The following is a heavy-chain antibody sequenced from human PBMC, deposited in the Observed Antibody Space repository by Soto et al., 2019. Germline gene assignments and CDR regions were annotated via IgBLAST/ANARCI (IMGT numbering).Heavy chain of an antibody. V-gene: IGHV4-4*07. CDR1: DDFISSYY. J-gene: IGHJ6*02. CDR2: VSTNGAT. Sequence: SETLSLTCTVSDDFISSYYWNWIRQPAGKGLEWIGRVSTNGATNYNPPLESRVTMSVDTSKNQFSLKLTSVTAADTAVYFCARADYEILTGSYAMDVWGQGTTVTVSS. D-gene: IGHD3-9*01. CDR3: ARADYEILTGSYAMDV.